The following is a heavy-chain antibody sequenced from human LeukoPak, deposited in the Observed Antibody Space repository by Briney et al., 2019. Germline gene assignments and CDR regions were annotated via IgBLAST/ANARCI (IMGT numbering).Heavy chain of an antibody. D-gene: IGHD2-2*01. CDR3: ARDVGEYCSSTNCYASHY. Sequence: ASVKVSCKASGYTFTGYYMHWVRQAPGQGLEWMGWIYRNSGGTNYAQKFQGRVTMTRDTSISTAYMELSSLRSDDTAVYYCARDVGEYCSSTNCYASHYWGQGTLVTVSS. J-gene: IGHJ4*02. CDR2: IYRNSGGT. V-gene: IGHV1-2*02. CDR1: GYTFTGYY.